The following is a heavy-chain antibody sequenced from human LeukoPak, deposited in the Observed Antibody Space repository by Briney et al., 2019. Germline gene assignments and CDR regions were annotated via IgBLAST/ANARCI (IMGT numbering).Heavy chain of an antibody. CDR1: GFTFSSYA. Sequence: PGGSLRLSCAASGFTFSSYAMSWVRQAPGKGLEWVSAISGSGGCTYYADSVKGRFTISRDNSKNTLYLQMNSLRAEDTAVYYCAKGEDGYNYVDYWGQGTLVTVSS. J-gene: IGHJ4*02. CDR3: AKGEDGYNYVDY. V-gene: IGHV3-23*01. D-gene: IGHD5-24*01. CDR2: ISGSGGCT.